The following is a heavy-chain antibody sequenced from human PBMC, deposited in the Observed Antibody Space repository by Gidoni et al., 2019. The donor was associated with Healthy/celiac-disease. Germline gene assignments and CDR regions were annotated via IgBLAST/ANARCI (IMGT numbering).Heavy chain of an antibody. CDR1: GFTFSSYD. V-gene: IGHV3-13*01. CDR2: IGTAGDT. Sequence: EVQLVESGGGLVQPGGSLRLSCAASGFTFSSYDMHWVRQATGKVLEWVSAIGTAGDTYYPGSVKGRFTISRENAKNSLYLQMNSLRAGDTAVYYCARALSGYEFDYWGQGTLVTVSS. CDR3: ARALSGYEFDY. J-gene: IGHJ4*02. D-gene: IGHD5-12*01.